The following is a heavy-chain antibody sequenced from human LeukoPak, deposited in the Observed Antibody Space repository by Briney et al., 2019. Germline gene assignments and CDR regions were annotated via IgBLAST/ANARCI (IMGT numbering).Heavy chain of an antibody. CDR3: ARVPAAQAWGYFDY. CDR1: GYSISSGYY. CDR2: IYHSGST. Sequence: SETLSLTCTVSGYSISSGYYWGWIRQPPGKGLEWIGSIYHSGSTYYNPSPKSRVTISVDTSKNQFSLKLSSVAAADTAVYYCARVPAAQAWGYFDYWGQGTLVTVSS. V-gene: IGHV4-38-2*02. D-gene: IGHD2-2*01. J-gene: IGHJ4*02.